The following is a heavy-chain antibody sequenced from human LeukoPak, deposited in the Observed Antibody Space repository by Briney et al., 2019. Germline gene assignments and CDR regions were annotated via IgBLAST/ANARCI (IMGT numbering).Heavy chain of an antibody. CDR3: ARAGNAFDI. Sequence: GGSLILSCAASGFTFSSFGMHWVRQAPGKGLEWVAVIWYDGSEKYYTDSVKGRFTISRDNSKNTLYLQMSSLRGEDTAIYYCARAGNAFDIWGQGTMVTVSS. J-gene: IGHJ3*02. V-gene: IGHV3-33*01. CDR1: GFTFSSFG. CDR2: IWYDGSEK. D-gene: IGHD6-13*01.